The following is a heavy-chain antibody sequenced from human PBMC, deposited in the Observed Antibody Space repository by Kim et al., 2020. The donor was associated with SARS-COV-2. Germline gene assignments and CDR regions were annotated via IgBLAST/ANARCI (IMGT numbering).Heavy chain of an antibody. CDR1: GYTFTGYY. D-gene: IGHD6-13*01. J-gene: IGHJ4*02. V-gene: IGHV1-2*06. CDR2: INPNSGGT. CDR3: ASLAAAATGLFGFDY. Sequence: ASVKVSCKASGYTFTGYYMHWVRQAPGQGLEWMGRINPNSGGTNYAQKFQGRVTMTRDTSISTAYMELSRLRSDDTAVYYCASLAAAATGLFGFDYWGQGTLVTVSS.